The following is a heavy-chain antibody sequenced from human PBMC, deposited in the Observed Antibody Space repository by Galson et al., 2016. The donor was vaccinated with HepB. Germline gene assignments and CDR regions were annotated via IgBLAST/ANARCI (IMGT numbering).Heavy chain of an antibody. CDR1: GYSFTNYY. CDR3: ARDRGYYSHFDS. CDR2: INPSGGST. D-gene: IGHD1-26*01. J-gene: IGHJ4*02. V-gene: IGHV1-46*01. Sequence: SVKVSCKASGYSFTNYYIHWLRRAPGEGLEWVGIINPSGGSTGYAQKFQGRVTMTRDTSTSIVYMDLTSLRSEDTAVYYCARDRGYYSHFDSSGQGTLVTVSA.